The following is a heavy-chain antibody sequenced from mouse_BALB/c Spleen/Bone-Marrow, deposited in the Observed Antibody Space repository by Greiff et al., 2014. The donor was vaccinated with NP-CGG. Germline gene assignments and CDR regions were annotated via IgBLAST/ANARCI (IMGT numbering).Heavy chain of an antibody. CDR3: ATLTGTFDY. J-gene: IGHJ2*01. V-gene: IGHV14-3*02. CDR2: IDPANDYT. CDR1: GFNIKDTY. D-gene: IGHD4-1*01. Sequence: EVQLQQSGAGLVRPGASVKLSCTASGFNIKDTYMHWVKQRPEQGLEWIGRIDPANDYTKYVPKFQGTATITADTSSNTAYLQLSSLTSEDTAVYYCATLTGTFDYWGQGTTLAVSS.